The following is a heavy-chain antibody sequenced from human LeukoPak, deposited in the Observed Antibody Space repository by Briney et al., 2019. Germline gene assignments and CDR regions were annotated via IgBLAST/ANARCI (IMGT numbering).Heavy chain of an antibody. V-gene: IGHV4-4*07. CDR1: GGSISSYY. CDR3: AISTGGYSSSWEGAFVGVFYYYYMDV. J-gene: IGHJ6*03. D-gene: IGHD6-13*01. Sequence: SETLSLTCTVSGGSISSYYWSWIRQPAGKGLEWIGRIYTSGSTNYNPSLKSRVTMSVDTSKNQFSLKLSSVTAADTAVYYCAISTGGYSSSWEGAFVGVFYYYYMDVWGKGTTVTVSS. CDR2: IYTSGST.